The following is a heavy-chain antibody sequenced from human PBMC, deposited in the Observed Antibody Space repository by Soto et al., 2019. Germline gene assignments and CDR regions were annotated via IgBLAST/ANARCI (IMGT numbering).Heavy chain of an antibody. CDR2: INAGNGNT. CDR3: ALGSGSGYYSNYYYYMDV. J-gene: IGHJ6*03. V-gene: IGHV1-3*01. Sequence: ASVKVSFKASGYTFTSYAMHWVRQAPGQRLEWMGWINAGNGNTKYSQKFQGRVTITRDTSASTAYMELSSLRSEDTAVYYCALGSGSGYYSNYYYYMDVWGKGTTVTVSS. CDR1: GYTFTSYA. D-gene: IGHD3-3*01.